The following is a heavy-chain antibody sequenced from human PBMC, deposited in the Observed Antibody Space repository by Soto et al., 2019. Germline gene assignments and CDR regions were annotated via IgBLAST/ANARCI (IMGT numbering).Heavy chain of an antibody. J-gene: IGHJ4*02. V-gene: IGHV3-23*01. D-gene: IGHD3-16*01. CDR2: ISEGGGTT. CDR1: GFAFSRSA. CDR3: AKGGYRHAYD. Sequence: EVQLLESGGGLIQPGGSLRLSCAASGFAFSRSAMAWGRQAPEKGLEWVSSISEGGGTTFYAGSVEGRFTISRDNSKNTLYLQMNSVRADDTAVYYCAKGGYRHAYDWGRGTLVTVSS.